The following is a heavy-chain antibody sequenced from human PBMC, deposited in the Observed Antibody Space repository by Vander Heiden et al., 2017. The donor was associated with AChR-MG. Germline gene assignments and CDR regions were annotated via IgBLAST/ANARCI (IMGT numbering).Heavy chain of an antibody. CDR3: ARELARGGFDS. D-gene: IGHD1-26*01. V-gene: IGHV1-8*01. CDR2: MNPNSGDT. CDR1: GYSFTNYD. Sequence: QVQLVQSGAEVKKPGASVTVSCKTSGYSFTNYDIIWVRQATGQGLEWMGWMNPNSGDTGYAQNFRGRVTMTRNASTRTAYMELSGLRSEDTGVYYCARELARGGFDSWGQGTLGTVSS. J-gene: IGHJ5*01.